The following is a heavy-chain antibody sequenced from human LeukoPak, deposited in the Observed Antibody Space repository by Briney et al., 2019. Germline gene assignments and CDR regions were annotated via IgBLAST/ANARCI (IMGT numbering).Heavy chain of an antibody. CDR3: ARDTGIVVVPAAPYYYYYGVDV. V-gene: IGHV3-33*01. D-gene: IGHD2-2*01. Sequence: GGSLRLSCAASGFTFSSYGMHWVRQAPGKGLEWVAVIWYDGSNKYYADSVKGRFTISRDNSKNTLYLQMNSLRAEDTAVYYCARDTGIVVVPAAPYYYYYGVDVWGQGTTVTVSS. J-gene: IGHJ6*02. CDR1: GFTFSSYG. CDR2: IWYDGSNK.